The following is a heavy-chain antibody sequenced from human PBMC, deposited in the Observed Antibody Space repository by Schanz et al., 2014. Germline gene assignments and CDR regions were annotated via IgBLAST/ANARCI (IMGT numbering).Heavy chain of an antibody. Sequence: EMQLLESGGGLVQPGGSLRLSCAASGFSFRKSAMSWVRQAPGKGLEWVSALTGSGTTTYYADSVKGRFTISRDNLKNTVYLQMNSLRAGDTAVYYCAKDGRLPYYGTGSDFDYWGQGTLVTVSS. CDR1: GFSFRKSA. V-gene: IGHV3-23*01. J-gene: IGHJ4*02. CDR2: LTGSGTTT. D-gene: IGHD3-22*01. CDR3: AKDGRLPYYGTGSDFDY.